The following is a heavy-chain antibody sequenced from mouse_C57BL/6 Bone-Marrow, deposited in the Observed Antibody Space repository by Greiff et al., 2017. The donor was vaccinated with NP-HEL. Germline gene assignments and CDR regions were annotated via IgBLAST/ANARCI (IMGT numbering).Heavy chain of an antibody. CDR2: INPYNGGT. CDR3: ARRRYGNYGYYAMDD. Sequence: VHVKQSGPVLVKPGASVKMSCKASGYTFTDYYMNWVKQSHGKSLEWIGVINPYNGGTSYNQKFKGKATLTVDKSSSTAYMELNRLTSEDSAVYYCARRRYGNYGYYAMDDWGQGTSVTVSS. CDR1: GYTFTDYY. V-gene: IGHV1-19*01. D-gene: IGHD2-10*02. J-gene: IGHJ4*01.